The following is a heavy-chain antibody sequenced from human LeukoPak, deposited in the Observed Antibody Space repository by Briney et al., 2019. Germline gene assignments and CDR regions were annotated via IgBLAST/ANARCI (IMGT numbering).Heavy chain of an antibody. V-gene: IGHV3-48*04. CDR2: ISSSSSTI. J-gene: IGHJ5*02. D-gene: IGHD1-1*01. CDR3: ARVGLNPEKLERISNWFDP. CDR1: GFTFSSYS. Sequence: GGSLRLSCAASGFTFSSYSMNWVRQAPGKGLEWVSYISSSSSTIYYADSVKGRFTISRDNAKNSLYLQMNSLRAEDTAVYYCARVGLNPEKLERISNWFDPWGQGTLVTVSS.